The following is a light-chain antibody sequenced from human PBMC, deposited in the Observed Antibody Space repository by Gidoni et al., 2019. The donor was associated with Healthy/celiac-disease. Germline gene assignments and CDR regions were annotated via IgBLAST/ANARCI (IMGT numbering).Light chain of an antibody. CDR1: QSISSY. CDR3: QQSYSTPQYT. J-gene: IGKJ2*01. CDR2: AAS. V-gene: IGKV1-39*01. Sequence: DIQMTQSPSSLSASVGDRVTITCRASQSISSYLNWYQQKPGKAPELLIYAASSLQSGVPSRFSGSGSGTDFTPTISSLQPEDFATYYCQQSYSTPQYTFXQXTKLEIK.